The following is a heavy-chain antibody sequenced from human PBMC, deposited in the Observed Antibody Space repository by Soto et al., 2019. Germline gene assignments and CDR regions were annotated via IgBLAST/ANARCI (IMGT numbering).Heavy chain of an antibody. CDR2: ISYSGST. D-gene: IGHD1-7*01. CDR1: GGSISSGNYY. Sequence: SETLSLTCTVSGGSISSGNYYWSWIRQPPGKGLEWIGFISYSGSTYYNASLKSRVTISVDTSKNQFSLNLSFVTAADTAVYYCATMGTPATGLYYFDYWCQGTLVTVSS. V-gene: IGHV4-30-4*01. CDR3: ATMGTPATGLYYFDY. J-gene: IGHJ4*02.